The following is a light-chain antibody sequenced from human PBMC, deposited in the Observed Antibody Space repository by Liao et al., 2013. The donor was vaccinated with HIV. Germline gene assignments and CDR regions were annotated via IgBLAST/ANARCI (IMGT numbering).Light chain of an antibody. J-gene: IGLJ2*01. CDR1: NIGSNS. Sequence: SHVLTQPPSVSVAPGKTATITCGGNNIGSNSVHWYQQKPGQAPVLVIEYDTVRPSGIPDRFSASDSGATATLTIRRVEVGDEADYYCQVWDNSVDRVVFGGGTKLTVL. V-gene: IGLV3-21*04. CDR3: QVWDNSVDRVV. CDR2: YDT.